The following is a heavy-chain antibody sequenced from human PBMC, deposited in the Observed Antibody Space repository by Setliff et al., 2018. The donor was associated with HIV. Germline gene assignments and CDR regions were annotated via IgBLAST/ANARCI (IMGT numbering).Heavy chain of an antibody. V-gene: IGHV4-34*11. CDR1: GGSSRGYY. D-gene: IGHD6-13*01. CDR2: IYYSGST. J-gene: IGHJ5*02. Sequence: SETLSLTCAVYGGSSRGYYWSWIRQPPGKGLEWIGYIYYSGSTNYNPSLKSRVTVSVDTSKNQFSLKVFSVTAADTAVYYCAREGDSSAWYRFDPWGQGTLVTVSS. CDR3: AREGDSSAWYRFDP.